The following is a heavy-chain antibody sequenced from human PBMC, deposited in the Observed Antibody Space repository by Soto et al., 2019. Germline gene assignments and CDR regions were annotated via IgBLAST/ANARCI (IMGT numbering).Heavy chain of an antibody. CDR1: GYSFTTYG. CDR2: ISGYNGNT. V-gene: IGHV1-18*01. Sequence: ASVKVSCKTSGYSFTTYGISWVRQAPGQGLEWMGWISGYNGNTNYAQKLQGRVTMTTDTSTSTAYMELGSLRSDDTAVYYCAREGPAPYYYYGMDVWGQGSTVTVSS. J-gene: IGHJ6*02. CDR3: AREGPAPYYYYGMDV.